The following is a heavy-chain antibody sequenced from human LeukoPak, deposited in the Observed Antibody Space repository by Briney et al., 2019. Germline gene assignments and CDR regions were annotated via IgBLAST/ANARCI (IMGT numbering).Heavy chain of an antibody. CDR2: IYYSGST. J-gene: IGHJ4*02. CDR1: GGSVSSNSYY. Sequence: SETLSLTCTVSGGSVSSNSYYWSWIRQPPGKGLEWIGYIYYSGSTNYNPSLKSRVTISLDTSKNQFSLKLSSVTAADTAVYYCARYGEAATGTRATGAFDSWGQGTLVTVSS. CDR3: ARYGEAATGTRATGAFDS. D-gene: IGHD6-13*01. V-gene: IGHV4-61*01.